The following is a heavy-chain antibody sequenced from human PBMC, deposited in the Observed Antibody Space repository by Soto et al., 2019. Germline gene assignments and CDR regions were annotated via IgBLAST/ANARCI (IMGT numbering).Heavy chain of an antibody. V-gene: IGHV3-21*01. Sequence: EVQLVESGGGPVKPGGSLRLSCEASGFTFSSYSMNWVRQAPGKGLEWVSSICGSSDYIYYADSLKGRFTISRDNSKNSLYLEMKSLRVEDTALYYCARDRIQLWSTRGTFDYWGQGTLVTVSS. J-gene: IGHJ4*02. D-gene: IGHD5-18*01. CDR3: ARDRIQLWSTRGTFDY. CDR2: ICGSSDYI. CDR1: GFTFSSYS.